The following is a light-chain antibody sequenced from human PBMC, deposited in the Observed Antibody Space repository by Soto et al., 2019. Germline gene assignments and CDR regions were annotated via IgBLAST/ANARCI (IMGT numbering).Light chain of an antibody. CDR2: DVS. CDR1: SSDVGGYDY. V-gene: IGLV2-14*01. J-gene: IGLJ1*01. CDR3: SSYSSSGTTYV. Sequence: QSALTQPASVSGSPGQSITISCTGTSSDVGGYDYVSWYQQYPGKAPKLIIYDVSNRPSGLSTRFSGSKSGNTASLTISGLQTEDEADYFCSSYSSSGTTYVFGTGTKLTVL.